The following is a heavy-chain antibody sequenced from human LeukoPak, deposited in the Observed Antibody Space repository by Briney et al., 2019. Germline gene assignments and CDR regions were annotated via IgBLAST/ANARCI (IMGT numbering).Heavy chain of an antibody. D-gene: IGHD3/OR15-3a*01. J-gene: IGHJ4*02. V-gene: IGHV3-53*01. CDR1: GFTVSSNY. CDR2: IYSGGST. Sequence: GGPLRLSCAASGFTVSSNYMSWVRQAPGKGLEWVSVIYSGGSTYYADSVKGRFTISRDNSKNTLYLQMNSLRAEDTAVYYCARYMILGFFFDYWGQGTLVTVSS. CDR3: ARYMILGFFFDY.